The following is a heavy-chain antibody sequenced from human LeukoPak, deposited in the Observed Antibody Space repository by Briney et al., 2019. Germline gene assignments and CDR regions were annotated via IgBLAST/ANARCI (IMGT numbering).Heavy chain of an antibody. D-gene: IGHD3-3*01. CDR2: IKGDGIST. CDR3: ARDHYWSIDY. J-gene: IGHJ4*02. V-gene: IGHV3-74*01. Sequence: GGSLRLSCAASGFDFSSNWMHWVRHAPGQGLVWVSRIKGDGISTNYADSVKGRFTISRDIAKNTLYLQMNSLRAEDTGVYYCARDHYWSIDYWGRGTLVTVSS. CDR1: GFDFSSNW.